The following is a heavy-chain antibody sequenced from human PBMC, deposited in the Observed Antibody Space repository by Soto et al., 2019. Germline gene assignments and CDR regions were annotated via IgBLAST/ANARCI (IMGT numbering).Heavy chain of an antibody. CDR3: AKADGEQWLLPHLDN. CDR2: ISCCGGST. V-gene: IGHV3-23*01. D-gene: IGHD6-19*01. CDR1: GFNFKKFA. J-gene: IGHJ4*02. Sequence: RLSCVASGFNFKKFAMAWVRQAPGEGLEGVSGISCCGGSTSYADSVKGRFSIARDDSKNTLSLQMNSLRVEDTAQYYCAKADGEQWLLPHLDNWGQGTMVTVYS.